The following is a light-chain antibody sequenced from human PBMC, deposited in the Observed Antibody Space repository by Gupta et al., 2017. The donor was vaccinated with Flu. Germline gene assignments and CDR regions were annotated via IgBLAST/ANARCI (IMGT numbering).Light chain of an antibody. CDR3: QQGET. V-gene: IGKV3-15*01. Sequence: SVSPGERATLSCRASQSVSSNLAWYQQKPGQAPRLLIYGASTRATGIPARFSGSGSGTEFTLTISSLQSEDFAVYYCQQGETFGQGTKVEIK. CDR1: QSVSSN. CDR2: GAS. J-gene: IGKJ1*01.